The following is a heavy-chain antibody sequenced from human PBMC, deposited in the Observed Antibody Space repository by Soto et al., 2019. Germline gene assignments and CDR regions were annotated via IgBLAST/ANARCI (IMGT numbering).Heavy chain of an antibody. CDR1: GFSFSSYA. V-gene: IGHV3-23*01. CDR2: ISGSGSPT. J-gene: IGHJ6*02. Sequence: EVPLLESGGGLGQPGGSLRLSCAASGFSFSSYAMTWVRQAPGRGLEWVSAISGSGSPTYYADSVKGRFTISRDNSXYXPYLQMNSLRADDTAVYYCARDVSGGTYNYYYGMDVWCQGATVTVSS. D-gene: IGHD1-26*01. CDR3: ARDVSGGTYNYYYGMDV.